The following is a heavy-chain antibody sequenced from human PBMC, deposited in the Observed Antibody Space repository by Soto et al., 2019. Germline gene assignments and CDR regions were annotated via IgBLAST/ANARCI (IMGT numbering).Heavy chain of an antibody. D-gene: IGHD3-22*01. V-gene: IGHV3-53*04. J-gene: IGHJ4*02. CDR2: IYSGGST. CDR1: GFTVSSNY. Sequence: GGSLRLSCAASGFTVSSNYMSWVRQAPGKGLEWVSVIYSGGSTYYADSVKGRFTISRHNSKNTLYLQMNSLRAEDTAVYYCARDSGYYDSSGLALDYWGQGTLVTVSS. CDR3: ARDSGYYDSSGLALDY.